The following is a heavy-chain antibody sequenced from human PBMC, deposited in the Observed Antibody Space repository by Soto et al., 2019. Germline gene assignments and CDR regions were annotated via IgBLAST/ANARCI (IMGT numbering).Heavy chain of an antibody. D-gene: IGHD1-26*01. Sequence: QVQLVQSGAEVKKPGASVKVSCKASGYTFTSYGISWVRQAPGQGLEWMGWISANNGNTNYAQNLQGRATMTTDTPRSTAYRELRSLRPDDPAVYYWARDRGSYALDYGGQGTLVTFS. J-gene: IGHJ4*02. CDR3: ARDRGSYALDY. CDR2: ISANNGNT. CDR1: GYTFTSYG. V-gene: IGHV1-18*01.